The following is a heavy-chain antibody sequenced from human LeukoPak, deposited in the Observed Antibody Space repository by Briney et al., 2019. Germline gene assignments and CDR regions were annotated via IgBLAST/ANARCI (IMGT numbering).Heavy chain of an antibody. V-gene: IGHV4-34*01. CDR3: ARQRAYNSSSWYPFDY. D-gene: IGHD6-13*01. Sequence: SETLSLTCAVYGGSFSGYYWSWIRQPPGKGLEWIGEINHSGSTNYNPSLKSRVTISVDTSKNQFSLKLSSVTAADTAVYSCARQRAYNSSSWYPFDYWGQGTLVTVSS. CDR2: INHSGST. CDR1: GGSFSGYY. J-gene: IGHJ4*02.